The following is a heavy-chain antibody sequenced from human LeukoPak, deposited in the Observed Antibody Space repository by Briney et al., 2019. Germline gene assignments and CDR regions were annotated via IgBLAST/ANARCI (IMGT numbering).Heavy chain of an antibody. Sequence: SETLSLTCTVSGGSISSSSYYWGWIRLPPGKGLVWIGNFYYSGNTYYNPSLKSRVTISVDTSKRQFSLKLSSASAADTAFYYCARAPQVTLEYYFDYCGQGTLVTVSS. CDR2: FYYSGNT. CDR3: ARAPQVTLEYYFDY. J-gene: IGHJ4*02. V-gene: IGHV4-39*07. D-gene: IGHD4-11*01. CDR1: GGSISSSSYY.